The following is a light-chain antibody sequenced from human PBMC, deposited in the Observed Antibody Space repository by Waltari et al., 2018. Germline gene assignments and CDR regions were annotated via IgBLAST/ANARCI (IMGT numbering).Light chain of an antibody. CDR2: DAA. Sequence: EIVLTQSPATLSLSPGDRATLSRRASQSVTSYLAWDQQKPGQAPRLLIYDAAHRATGSPARFSGSGAGTDFTLTISSLEPEDFAVYYCQQRSNWPPEFTFGPGTKVDIK. CDR1: QSVTSY. V-gene: IGKV3-11*01. CDR3: QQRSNWPPEFT. J-gene: IGKJ3*01.